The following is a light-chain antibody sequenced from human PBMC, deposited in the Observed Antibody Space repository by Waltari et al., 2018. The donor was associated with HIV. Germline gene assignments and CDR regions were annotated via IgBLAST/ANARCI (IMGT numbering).Light chain of an antibody. CDR1: SRALGYFTY. CDR3: AAYAGNNIVI. J-gene: IGLJ2*01. Sequence: QSALTQPPSASGSPGQSVTVSCTGTSRALGYFTYVSWYQQPPGKAPKLLIYDVNKRPSGVPDRFSASKSGATASLTVSGLLAEDEADYYCAAYAGNNIVIFGGGTKVTV. CDR2: DVN. V-gene: IGLV2-8*01.